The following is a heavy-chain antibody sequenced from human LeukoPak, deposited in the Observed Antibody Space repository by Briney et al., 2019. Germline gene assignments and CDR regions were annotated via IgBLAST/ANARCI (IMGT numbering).Heavy chain of an antibody. CDR3: SRDPLGYSFVRGALDI. J-gene: IGHJ3*02. CDR1: GGSISTYY. D-gene: IGHD5-18*01. V-gene: IGHV4-4*08. Sequence: SETLSLTCTVSGGSISTYYWCWIRQPPAKGLGWVGNSCISGSANYNPSPTRRGTVSVYTATTQIPLKLSSITAADTGVYYCSRDPLGYSFVRGALDIWGQGTVVTVSS. CDR2: SCISGSA.